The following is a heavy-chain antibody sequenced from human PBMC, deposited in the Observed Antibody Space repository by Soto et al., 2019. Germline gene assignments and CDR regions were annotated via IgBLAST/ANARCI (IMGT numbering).Heavy chain of an antibody. J-gene: IGHJ3*02. CDR2: IYYSGST. CDR1: GGSVSGGSYY. D-gene: IGHD3-3*02. Sequence: PSETLSLTCTVAGGSVSGGSYYWSWIRQPPGKGLEWIGYIYYSGSTNYNPSLKSRVTISVDTSKNQFSLKLSSVTAADTAVYYCARDHPDEHYAFDIWGQGTTVTVSS. V-gene: IGHV4-61*01. CDR3: ARDHPDEHYAFDI.